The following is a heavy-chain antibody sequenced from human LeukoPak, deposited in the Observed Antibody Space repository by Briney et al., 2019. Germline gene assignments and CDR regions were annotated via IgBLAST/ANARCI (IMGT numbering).Heavy chain of an antibody. Sequence: SETLSLTCTVSGGSISNRSYYWGWIRQPPGKGLEWIESIYYSGSTYYNPSLKSRVTISIDTSKNQFSVKLSSVTAADTAVYYCARLVGAATDPFDYWGQGTLVTVSS. D-gene: IGHD1-26*01. J-gene: IGHJ4*02. CDR3: ARLVGAATDPFDY. CDR2: IYYSGST. V-gene: IGHV4-39*01. CDR1: GGSISNRSYY.